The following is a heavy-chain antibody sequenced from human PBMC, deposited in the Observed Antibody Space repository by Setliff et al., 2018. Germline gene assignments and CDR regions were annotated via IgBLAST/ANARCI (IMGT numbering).Heavy chain of an antibody. Sequence: GGSLRLSCAASGFIFSDYYMTWIRQAPGKGLEWVAYISGSGGSLSYADSVKGRFTISRDNAKNSLDLQMDSLRGEDTAVYYCVRDRWKVMVNKGDDAFDLWGQGTMVTVSS. CDR3: VRDRWKVMVNKGDDAFDL. CDR1: GFIFSDYY. J-gene: IGHJ3*01. D-gene: IGHD5-18*01. V-gene: IGHV3-11*04. CDR2: ISGSGGSL.